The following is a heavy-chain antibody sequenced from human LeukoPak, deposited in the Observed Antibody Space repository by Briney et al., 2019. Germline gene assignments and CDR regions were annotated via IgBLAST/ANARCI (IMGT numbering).Heavy chain of an antibody. CDR2: ISSSGSVT. CDR1: GFTFSTYT. Sequence: GESLRLSCAASGFTFSTYTVSWVRQAPGKGLEWVSAISSSGSVTLYADSVKGRFTISRDNSQNTLYLHMNSLRVEDTALYYCANGGRGNYFPPLYYFDYWGQGTLVTVSS. V-gene: IGHV3-23*01. J-gene: IGHJ4*02. D-gene: IGHD2/OR15-2a*01. CDR3: ANGGRGNYFPPLYYFDY.